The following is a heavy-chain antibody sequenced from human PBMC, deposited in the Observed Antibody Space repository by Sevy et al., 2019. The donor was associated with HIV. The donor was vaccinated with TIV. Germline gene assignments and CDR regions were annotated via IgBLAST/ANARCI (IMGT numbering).Heavy chain of an antibody. V-gene: IGHV3-48*02. D-gene: IGHD6-19*01. CDR2: ISSSSSTI. J-gene: IGHJ4*02. CDR3: ARDTYSSGWLHDY. Sequence: GGSLRLSCAASGFTFSSYSMNWVRQAPGKGLEWVSYISSSSSTIYYADSVKGRFTISRGNAKNSLYLQMDSLRDEDTAVYYCARDTYSSGWLHDYWGQGTLVTVSS. CDR1: GFTFSSYS.